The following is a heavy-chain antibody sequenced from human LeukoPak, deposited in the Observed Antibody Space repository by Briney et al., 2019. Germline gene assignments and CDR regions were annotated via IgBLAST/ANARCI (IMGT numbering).Heavy chain of an antibody. CDR2: IIPILGIA. D-gene: IGHD3-3*01. CDR3: ARGMHYITIFGVVIDYYYMDV. V-gene: IGHV1-69*04. J-gene: IGHJ6*03. CDR1: GGTFSSYA. Sequence: SVKVSCKASGGTFSSYAISWVRQAPGQGLEWMGRIIPILGIANYAQKFQGRVTITTDESTSTAYMELSSLRSEDTAVYYCARGMHYITIFGVVIDYYYMDVWGKGTTVTVSS.